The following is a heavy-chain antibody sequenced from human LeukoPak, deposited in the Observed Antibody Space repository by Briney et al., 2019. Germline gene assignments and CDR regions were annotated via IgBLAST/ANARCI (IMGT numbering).Heavy chain of an antibody. CDR3: AKILVSSAAGRFDH. CDR1: GFTFSSYA. Sequence: PGGSLRLSCAASGFTFSSYAMSWVRQAPGKGLEWVSAIGGSGGSTYYADSVKGRFTISRDNYKNTLYLQMNSLRAEDTAVYYCAKILVSSAAGRFDHWGQGTLVTVSS. CDR2: IGGSGGST. V-gene: IGHV3-23*01. J-gene: IGHJ4*02. D-gene: IGHD6-13*01.